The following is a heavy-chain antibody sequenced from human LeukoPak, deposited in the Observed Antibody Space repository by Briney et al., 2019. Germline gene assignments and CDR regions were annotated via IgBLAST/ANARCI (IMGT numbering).Heavy chain of an antibody. CDR3: ARDLYIEIISAFDI. CDR1: GFTFSSYS. D-gene: IGHD2-15*01. Sequence: PGGSLRLSCAASGFTFSSYSISWVRRAPGKGLEWVSSISGSSSYIYYADSVKGRFTISRDNAKKSLYLQMNSLRAEDTAVYYCARDLYIEIISAFDIWGQGTMVTVSS. CDR2: ISGSSSYI. V-gene: IGHV3-21*01. J-gene: IGHJ3*02.